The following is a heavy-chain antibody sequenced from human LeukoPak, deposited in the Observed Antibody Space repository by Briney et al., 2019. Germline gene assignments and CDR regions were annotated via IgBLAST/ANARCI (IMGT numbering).Heavy chain of an antibody. CDR2: IYYSGYT. J-gene: IGHJ6*03. V-gene: IGHV4-61*01. CDR3: ARIAKGKDYYYYYMDV. D-gene: IGHD2-21*01. Sequence: SETLSLTCTVSGGSISSGSYYWSWIRQPPGKGLEWIGYIYYSGYTNFNPSLKSRITISVDTSKNQFSLKLNSVTAADTAVYYCARIAKGKDYYYYYMDVWGSGTTVTVSS. CDR1: GGSISSGSYY.